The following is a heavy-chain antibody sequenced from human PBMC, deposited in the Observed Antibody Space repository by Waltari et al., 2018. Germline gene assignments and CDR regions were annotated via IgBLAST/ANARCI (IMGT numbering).Heavy chain of an antibody. J-gene: IGHJ4*02. CDR1: GFNFINYY. D-gene: IGHD3-10*01. Sequence: EVHLVQYGGSLVRPGGSLRLSCTASGFNFINYYMHWVRQAPGKGLEWVSSISGSTTYIYHADSLKGRFTISRDNAANSLFLQMNSLRAEDTAVYYCVRGEDSSGSGSSLFDFWGQGALVTVSS. V-gene: IGHV3-21*01. CDR2: ISGSTTYI. CDR3: VRGEDSSGSGSSLFDF.